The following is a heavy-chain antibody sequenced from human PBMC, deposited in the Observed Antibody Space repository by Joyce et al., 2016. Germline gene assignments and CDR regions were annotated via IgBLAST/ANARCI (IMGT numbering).Heavy chain of an antibody. J-gene: IGHJ3*01. Sequence: EVRLVESGGGLVQPGGSLNLSCTAADFTFSASAIHWVRQVSGKGLEWVGRIRTKGKNYATTFATSVEGRFTISRDDSKDTAYLHMSSLKMEDMAVYYCTRTQQLATFDFWGQGTTVTVSS. V-gene: IGHV3-73*02. D-gene: IGHD6-6*01. CDR2: IRTKGKNYAT. CDR3: TRTQQLATFDF. CDR1: DFTFSASA.